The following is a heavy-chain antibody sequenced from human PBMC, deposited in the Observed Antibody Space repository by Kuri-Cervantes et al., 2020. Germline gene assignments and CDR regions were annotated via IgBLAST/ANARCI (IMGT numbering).Heavy chain of an antibody. D-gene: IGHD3-22*01. CDR2: INHSGSA. V-gene: IGHV4-34*01. CDR3: VSENYDSSGYYFGLHY. Sequence: SQTLSLTCAVYGGSFRGYYWSWIRQPPGKGLEWVAEINHSGSANYNSSLKSRVSISGDRSKKQFSLKLSSVTAADTAVYYCVSENYDSSGYYFGLHYWGQGTLVTVSS. J-gene: IGHJ4*02. CDR1: GGSFRGYY.